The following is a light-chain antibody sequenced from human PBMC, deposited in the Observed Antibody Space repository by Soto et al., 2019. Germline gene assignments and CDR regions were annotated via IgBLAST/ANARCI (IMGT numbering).Light chain of an antibody. CDR2: EVS. CDR3: CSYAGSSTWV. J-gene: IGLJ3*02. V-gene: IGLV2-23*02. CDR1: SSDVGSYNL. Sequence: QSALTQPASVSGSPGQSITISCTGTSSDVGSYNLVSWYQQHPGKAPKLMLYEVSKWPSGVSNRFSGSKSGNTASLTISGLQAEDEADYYCCSYAGSSTWVFGGGTKVTVL.